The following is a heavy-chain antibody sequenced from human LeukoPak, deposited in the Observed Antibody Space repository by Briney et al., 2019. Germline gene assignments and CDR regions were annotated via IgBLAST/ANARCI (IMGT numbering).Heavy chain of an antibody. D-gene: IGHD3-3*01. Sequence: GRSLRLSXAASGFTFDDYAMHWVRQAPGMGLEWVSGISWNSGSIGYADSVKGRFTISRDNAKNSLYLQMNSLRAEDMASYYCAKAAGYDFWSGSDVWGKGTTVTVSS. J-gene: IGHJ6*04. CDR2: ISWNSGSI. V-gene: IGHV3-9*03. CDR3: AKAAGYDFWSGSDV. CDR1: GFTFDDYA.